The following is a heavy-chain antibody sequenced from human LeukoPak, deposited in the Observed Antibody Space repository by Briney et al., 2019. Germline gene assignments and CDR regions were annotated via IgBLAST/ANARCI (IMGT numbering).Heavy chain of an antibody. CDR1: GFTFSSYA. V-gene: IGHV3-23*01. Sequence: GGSLRLSCAASGFTFSSYAMSWVRQAPGKGLEWVSAISGSGGSTYYADSVKGRFTISRDNSKNTLYLQMNSLRAEDTAVYYCAKQAHDSSGYYPLLDAFDIWGQGTMVTVSS. CDR2: ISGSGGST. D-gene: IGHD3-22*01. CDR3: AKQAHDSSGYYPLLDAFDI. J-gene: IGHJ3*02.